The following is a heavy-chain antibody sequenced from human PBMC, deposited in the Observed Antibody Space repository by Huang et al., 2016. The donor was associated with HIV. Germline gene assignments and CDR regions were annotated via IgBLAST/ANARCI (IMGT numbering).Heavy chain of an antibody. D-gene: IGHD2-21*02. J-gene: IGHJ4*02. Sequence: QVQLQQWGAGLLKPSGVLSLKCAVYGGSLSDYYWTWIRQSPGKGLEWIGEVNHRGLSTYTPSLRSRFTMSVDMSKNQFSLNLTSLTVADTAVYYCVRPRMTATSSDSTWSFFDSWGQGTLVIVSS. V-gene: IGHV4-34*02. CDR1: GGSLSDYY. CDR2: VNHRGLS. CDR3: VRPRMTATSSDSTWSFFDS.